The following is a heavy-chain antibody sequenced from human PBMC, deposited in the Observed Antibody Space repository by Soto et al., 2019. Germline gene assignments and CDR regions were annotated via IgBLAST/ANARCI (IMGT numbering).Heavy chain of an antibody. J-gene: IGHJ4*02. Sequence: QVQLQESGPGLVKPSQTLSLTCTVSGGSISSGGYYWSWIRQHPGKGLEWIGYIYYSGSTYYNPSLKSCVTISLDTSNYQVSLKLSSVTAADTAVYYCAGDRGGYGDCFAYSGQGTLVAVAS. V-gene: IGHV4-31*03. CDR3: AGDRGGYGDCFAY. CDR1: GGSISSGGYY. CDR2: IYYSGST. D-gene: IGHD4-17*01.